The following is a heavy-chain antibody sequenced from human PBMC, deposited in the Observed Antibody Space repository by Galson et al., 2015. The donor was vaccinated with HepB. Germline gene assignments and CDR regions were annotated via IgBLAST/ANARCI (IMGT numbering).Heavy chain of an antibody. CDR1: GDSVSSNSAA. CDR3: ARDEEEVEALGGYFDY. D-gene: IGHD3-16*01. CDR2: TYYRSKWYN. Sequence: CAISGDSVSSNSAAWDWIRQSPSRGLEWLGRTYYRSKWYNDYAVSVKSRITINPDTSKNQFSLQLNSVTPEDTAVYYCARDEEEVEALGGYFDYWGQGTLVTVSS. V-gene: IGHV6-1*01. J-gene: IGHJ4*02.